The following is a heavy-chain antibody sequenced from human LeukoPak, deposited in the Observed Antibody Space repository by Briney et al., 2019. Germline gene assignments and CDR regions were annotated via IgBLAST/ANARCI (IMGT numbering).Heavy chain of an antibody. CDR1: GGSISSSSYY. V-gene: IGHV4-39*01. CDR3: ARHEGGVTGPRVDYFDY. D-gene: IGHD3-16*01. J-gene: IGHJ4*02. Sequence: SETLSLTCTVSGGSISSSSYYWGWLRQPPGKGLEGIVRIYYSGSTYYDPSLKSRFTISVDTSKNQFSLKLSSVTAADTAVYYCARHEGGVTGPRVDYFDYWGQGTLVTVSS. CDR2: IYYSGST.